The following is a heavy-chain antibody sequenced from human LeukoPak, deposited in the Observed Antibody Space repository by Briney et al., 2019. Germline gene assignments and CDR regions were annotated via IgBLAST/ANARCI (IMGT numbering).Heavy chain of an antibody. CDR3: ARVMVRFLEKEHYYYYYMDV. V-gene: IGHV1-2*02. J-gene: IGHJ6*03. CDR2: INPNSGGT. D-gene: IGHD3-3*01. Sequence: GASVKVSCKASGYTFTGYYMHWVRQAPGQGLEWMGWINPNSGGTNYAQKFQGRVTMTRDTSISTAYMELSRLRSDDTAVYYCARVMVRFLEKEHYYYYYMDVWGKGTTVTVSS. CDR1: GYTFTGYY.